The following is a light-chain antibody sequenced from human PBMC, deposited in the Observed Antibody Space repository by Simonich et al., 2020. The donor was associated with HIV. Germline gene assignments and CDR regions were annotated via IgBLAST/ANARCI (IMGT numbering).Light chain of an antibody. CDR2: GAS. CDR1: HSVSSSY. Sequence: EIVLTQSPGTLSLSPGESATLSCMASHSVSSSYLAWYQQRPGQATRLLIYGASNRATGSPDRFSGSGSGTDFTLTISSLQSEDFAVYYCQQYNNWPTVGGGTKVEIK. J-gene: IGKJ4*01. CDR3: QQYNNWPT. V-gene: IGKV3-20*01.